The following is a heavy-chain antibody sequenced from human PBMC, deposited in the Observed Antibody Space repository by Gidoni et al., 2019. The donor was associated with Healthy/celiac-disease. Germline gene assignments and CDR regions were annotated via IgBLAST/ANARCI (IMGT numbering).Heavy chain of an antibody. D-gene: IGHD2-15*01. V-gene: IGHV4-31*03. CDR2: IYYSGST. CDR3: ARDGGGWADGRSWFDP. Sequence: QVQLQESGPGLVKPSQTLSLTCTVSGGSLSRGGYYWSWIRQPPGKGREWIGYIYYSGSTYYNPSLKSRVTISVDTSKNQFSLKLSSVTAADTAVYYCARDGGGWADGRSWFDPWGQGTLVTVSS. J-gene: IGHJ5*02. CDR1: GGSLSRGGYY.